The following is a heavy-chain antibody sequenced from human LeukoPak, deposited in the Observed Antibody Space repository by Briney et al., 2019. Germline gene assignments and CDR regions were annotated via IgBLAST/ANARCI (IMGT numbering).Heavy chain of an antibody. CDR3: TRSGDGAFGN. Sequence: GGSLRLSCAASGFTFSAYAMNWVRETRGKAREWVSFIKYHGETTYYADSVKGRFTISRDNAKNAVSLQMNSLRVEDTAVYYCTRSGDGAFGNWGPGTMVTVSS. V-gene: IGHV3-48*03. D-gene: IGHD3-10*01. CDR1: GFTFSAYA. J-gene: IGHJ3*01. CDR2: IKYHGETT.